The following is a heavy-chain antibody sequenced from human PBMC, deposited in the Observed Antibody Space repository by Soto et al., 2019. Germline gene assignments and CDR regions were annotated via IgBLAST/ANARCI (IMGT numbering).Heavy chain of an antibody. D-gene: IGHD5-18*01. CDR2: IYYSGST. CDR3: ASARTSYGYDYYYYMDV. Sequence: SETLSLTCTVSGGSISSYYWGWIRQPPGKGLEWIGYIYYSGSTNYNPSLKSRVTISVDTSKNQFPLKLSSVTAADTAVYYCASARTSYGYDYYYYMDVWGKGTTVTVSS. J-gene: IGHJ6*03. CDR1: GGSISSYY. V-gene: IGHV4-59*01.